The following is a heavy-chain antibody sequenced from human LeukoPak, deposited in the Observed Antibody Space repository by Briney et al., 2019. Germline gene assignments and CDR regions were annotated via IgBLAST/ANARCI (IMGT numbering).Heavy chain of an antibody. Sequence: GGSLRLSCAASGFTFSSYGMHWVRQAPGKGLEWVAVISYDGSNKYYADSVKGRFTISRDNSKNTLYLQMNSLRAEDTAVYYCAKELSVVPVATYFDYWGQGTLVTVSS. J-gene: IGHJ4*02. CDR2: ISYDGSNK. D-gene: IGHD2-2*01. V-gene: IGHV3-30*18. CDR1: GFTFSSYG. CDR3: AKELSVVPVATYFDY.